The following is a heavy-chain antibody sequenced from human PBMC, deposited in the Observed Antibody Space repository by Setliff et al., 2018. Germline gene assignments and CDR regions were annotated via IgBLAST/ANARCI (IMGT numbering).Heavy chain of an antibody. CDR1: GYTFEYFG. V-gene: IGHV1-18*01. J-gene: IGHJ6*02. D-gene: IGHD3-10*01. Sequence: ASVKVSCKASGYTFEYFGISWVRQAPGQGLEWMGWISGHNGKTNIAQKFQGRLTMTTDTTTAYMELWSLTSDDTAIYSCAKEPALSLTESIRRSYYDYALDVWGQGTTVTVSS. CDR2: ISGHNGKT. CDR3: AKEPALSLTESIRRSYYDYALDV.